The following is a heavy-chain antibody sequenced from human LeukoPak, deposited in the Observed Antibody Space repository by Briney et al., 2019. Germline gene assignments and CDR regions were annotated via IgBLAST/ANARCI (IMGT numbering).Heavy chain of an antibody. V-gene: IGHV3-9*01. J-gene: IGHJ6*02. D-gene: IGHD3-9*01. CDR3: AKASHYYGMDV. Sequence: GRSLRLSCAASGFTFVDYAMHWVRQAPGKGLEWVSGISWNSGSIGYADSVKGRFTISRDNAKNSLYLQMNSLRAEDTALYYCAKASHYYGMDVWGQGTTVTVSS. CDR2: ISWNSGSI. CDR1: GFTFVDYA.